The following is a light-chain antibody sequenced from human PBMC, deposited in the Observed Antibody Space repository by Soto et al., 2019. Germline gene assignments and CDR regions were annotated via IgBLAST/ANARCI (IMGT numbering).Light chain of an antibody. J-gene: IGLJ2*01. CDR2: GNN. CDR1: SSNLGADYD. CDR3: QSYDGSLTTSV. Sequence: QSVLTQPPSVSGTPGQRVSISCTGTSSNLGADYDVHWYQQLPGTAPRLLIFGNNNRPSGVPDRFSGSNSGTSAALAITGLQAEDEAVYYCQSYDGSLTTSVFGAGTKLTVL. V-gene: IGLV1-40*01.